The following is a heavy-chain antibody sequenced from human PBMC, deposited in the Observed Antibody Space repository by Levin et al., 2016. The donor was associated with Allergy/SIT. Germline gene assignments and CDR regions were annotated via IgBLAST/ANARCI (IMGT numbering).Heavy chain of an antibody. J-gene: IGHJ5*02. CDR2: INPNSGGT. D-gene: IGHD4-23*01. CDR3: ARSGDGGNSAWFDP. V-gene: IGHV1-2*02. Sequence: WVRQAPGQGLEWMGWINPNSGGTNYAQKFQGRVTMTRDTSISTAYMELSRLRSDDTAVYYCARSGDGGNSAWFDPWGQGTLVTVSS.